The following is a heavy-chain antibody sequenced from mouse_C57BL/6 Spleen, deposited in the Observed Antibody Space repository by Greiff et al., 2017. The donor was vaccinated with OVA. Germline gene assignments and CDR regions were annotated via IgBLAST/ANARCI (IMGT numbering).Heavy chain of an antibody. CDR2: ISYDGSN. Sequence: EVKLMESGPGLVKPSQSLSLTCSVTGYSITSGYYWNWLRQFPGNKLEWMGYISYDGSNNYNPSLKNRISITRDTSKNQFFLKLNSVTTEDTATYYCAREEITTVVDWYFDVWGTGTTVTVSS. D-gene: IGHD1-1*01. J-gene: IGHJ1*03. CDR1: GYSITSGYY. CDR3: AREEITTVVDWYFDV. V-gene: IGHV3-6*01.